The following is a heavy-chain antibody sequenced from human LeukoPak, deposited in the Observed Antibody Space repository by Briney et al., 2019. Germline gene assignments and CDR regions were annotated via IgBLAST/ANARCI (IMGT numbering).Heavy chain of an antibody. CDR3: ARDYCSSTSCPLDY. CDR2: ISSNGGST. J-gene: IGHJ4*02. CDR1: GFTFSTYA. V-gene: IGHV3-64*01. Sequence: GGSLRLSCAASGFTFSTYAMHWVRQAPGKGLEYVSAISSNGGSTYYANSVKGRFTISRDNSKNTLYLQMGSLRAEDMAVYYCARDYCSSTSCPLDYWGQGTLVTVSS. D-gene: IGHD2-2*01.